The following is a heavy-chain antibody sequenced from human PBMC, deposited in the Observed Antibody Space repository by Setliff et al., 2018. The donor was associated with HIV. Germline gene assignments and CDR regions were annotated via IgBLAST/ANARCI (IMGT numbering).Heavy chain of an antibody. V-gene: IGHV4-38-2*01. D-gene: IGHD3-10*01. CDR2: IYYSGST. Sequence: SETLSLTCAVSGYSVSSGYYWGWIRQPPGKGLEWIASIYYSGSTYYAPSLKSRVTISVDTSKNQFSLKLTSVTAADTAMYYCANAPYPRGAFDVWGQGTVVTVSS. CDR3: ANAPYPRGAFDV. CDR1: GYSVSSGYY. J-gene: IGHJ3*01.